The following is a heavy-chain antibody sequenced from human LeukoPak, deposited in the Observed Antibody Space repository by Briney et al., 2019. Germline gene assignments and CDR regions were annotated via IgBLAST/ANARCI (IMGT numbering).Heavy chain of an antibody. CDR2: ISKDVAFM. CDR1: GFIFIDYD. D-gene: IGHD6-19*01. V-gene: IGHV3-30*04. CDR3: ARDLMWLVDY. Sequence: GGSLRLSCAASGFIFIDYDFHWVRQAPGKGLEWLAYISKDVAFMFYADSVRGRFTVSRDNSKRTVYLQLNSLRAEDTALYYCARDLMWLVDYWGQGTLVTVSS. J-gene: IGHJ4*02.